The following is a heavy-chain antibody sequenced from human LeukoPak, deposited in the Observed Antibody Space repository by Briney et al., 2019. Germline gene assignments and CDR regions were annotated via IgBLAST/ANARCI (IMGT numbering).Heavy chain of an antibody. CDR3: ARGLRGYSYGN. CDR1: GGSISSYY. V-gene: IGHV4-59*01. J-gene: IGHJ4*02. Sequence: SETLSLTCTVSGGSISSYYWSWIRQPPGKRLEWIGYIYYSGGTNYNPSLKSRVTISVDTSKKQFSLKLRSVTAADTAVYFCARGLRGYSYGNWGQGTLVTVSS. D-gene: IGHD5-18*01. CDR2: IYYSGGT.